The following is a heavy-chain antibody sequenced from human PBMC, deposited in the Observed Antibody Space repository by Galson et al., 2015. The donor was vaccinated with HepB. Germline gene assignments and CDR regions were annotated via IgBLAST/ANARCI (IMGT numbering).Heavy chain of an antibody. CDR3: ARDSRYSYGYSDY. CDR2: ISSSSSYT. V-gene: IGHV3-11*05. D-gene: IGHD5-18*01. Sequence: SLRLSCAASGFTFSDYYMSWIRQAPGKGLEWVSYISSSSSYTNYADSVKGRFTISRDNAKSSLYLQMNSLRAEDTAVYYCARDSRYSYGYSDYWGQGTLVTVSS. J-gene: IGHJ4*02. CDR1: GFTFSDYY.